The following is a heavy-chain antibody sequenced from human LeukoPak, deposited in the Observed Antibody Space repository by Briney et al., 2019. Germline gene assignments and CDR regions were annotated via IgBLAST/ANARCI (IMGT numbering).Heavy chain of an antibody. CDR1: GVSISSGSNY. CDR2: IYSSGST. CDR3: TRSDGYGLVGI. V-gene: IGHV4-39*07. J-gene: IGHJ3*01. Sequence: SETLSLTCSVSGVSISSGSNYWGWIRQPPGKTLEWIGSIYSSGSTYYNSSLKSRVIILIDTSKNHFSLTLSSVTAADTAVYYCTRSDGYGLVGIWGQGTMVTVSS. D-gene: IGHD3-10*01.